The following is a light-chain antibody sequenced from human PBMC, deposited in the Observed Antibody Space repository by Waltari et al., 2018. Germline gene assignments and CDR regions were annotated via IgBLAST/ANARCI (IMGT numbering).Light chain of an antibody. J-gene: IGLJ1*01. Sequence: QSALTQPASVSGSPGQSITISCTGTSSDVGGDNHVSWYQQHPAKAPKLMIYDVSGRPSGVSNRFFGSRSGNASSLTISGLQAEDEAVYFCSSYSTSLPPYVFGPGTKVTVL. CDR1: SSDVGGDNH. V-gene: IGLV2-14*03. CDR2: DVS. CDR3: SSYSTSLPPYV.